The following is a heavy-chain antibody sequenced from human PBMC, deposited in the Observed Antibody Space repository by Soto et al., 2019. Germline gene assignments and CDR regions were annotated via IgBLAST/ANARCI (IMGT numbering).Heavy chain of an antibody. CDR3: ARLSMVRGNYYYGMDV. CDR1: GYSFTSYW. D-gene: IGHD3-10*01. V-gene: IGHV5-51*01. Sequence: HGESLKISCKGSGYSFTSYWIGWVRQMPGKGLEWMGIIYPGDSDTRYSPSFQGQVTISADKSISTAYLQWSSLKASDTAMYYCARLSMVRGNYYYGMDVWGQGTTVTVSS. J-gene: IGHJ6*02. CDR2: IYPGDSDT.